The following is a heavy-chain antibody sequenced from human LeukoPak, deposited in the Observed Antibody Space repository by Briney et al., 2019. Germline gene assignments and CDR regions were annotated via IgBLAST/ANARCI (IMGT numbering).Heavy chain of an antibody. J-gene: IGHJ4*02. Sequence: PSQTLSLTCTVSGGSFSSGGYYWSWIRQHPGKGLEWIGFIYYSGSTYYNPSLRSRVSISVDTSKNQFSLKLSSVTAADTAVYYCARAGSGWSFDFWGQGTLVTVSS. V-gene: IGHV4-31*03. D-gene: IGHD6-19*01. CDR1: GGSFSSGGYY. CDR2: IYYSGST. CDR3: ARAGSGWSFDF.